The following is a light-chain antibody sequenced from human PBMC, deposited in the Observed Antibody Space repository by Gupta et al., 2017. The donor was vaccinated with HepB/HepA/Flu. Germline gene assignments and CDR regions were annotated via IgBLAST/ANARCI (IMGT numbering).Light chain of an antibody. CDR2: FDS. CDR3: QVWDNNGNYD. Sequence: SYVLTQPPSVSVAPGGTASIACGGNNIGSKRVHWYQQRPGQAPLLVMYFDSDRPSGIPERFSGSNSGNTATLTINRVEAEDEADYYCQVWDNNGNYDFGSGTKVTVL. J-gene: IGLJ1*01. CDR1: NIGSKR. V-gene: IGLV3-21*04.